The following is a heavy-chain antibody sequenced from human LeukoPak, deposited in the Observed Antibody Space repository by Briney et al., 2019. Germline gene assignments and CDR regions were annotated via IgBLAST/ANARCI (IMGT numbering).Heavy chain of an antibody. J-gene: IGHJ4*02. CDR3: GRNRGYDALDS. CDR2: ISTDGIRT. V-gene: IGHV3-74*01. Sequence: GGSLRLSCVASGFALRTYWMDWVRLAPGKGPAWIAHISTDGIRTDYADSVKGRFTIFRDNAKNTLYLQMNSLRADDTAVYYCGRNRGYDALDSWGQGTLVTVSS. D-gene: IGHD5-12*01. CDR1: GFALRTYW.